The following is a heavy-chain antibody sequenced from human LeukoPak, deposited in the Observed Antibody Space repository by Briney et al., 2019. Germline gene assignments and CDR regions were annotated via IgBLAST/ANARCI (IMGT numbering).Heavy chain of an antibody. CDR1: GGSISSGSYY. CDR2: IYTSGTT. CDR3: ARVEGGTYFDYYYMDV. V-gene: IGHV4-61*09. Sequence: SETLSLTCTVSGGSISSGSYYWTWIRQPAGRGLEWIGHIYTSGTTNYNPPLKSRVTISVDTSKKQFSLKLSSVTAADTAVYYCARVEGGTYFDYYYMDVWGKGTTVTVSS. D-gene: IGHD3-16*01. J-gene: IGHJ6*03.